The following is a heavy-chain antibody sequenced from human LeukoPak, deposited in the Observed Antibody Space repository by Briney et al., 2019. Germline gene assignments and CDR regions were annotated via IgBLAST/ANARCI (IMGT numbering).Heavy chain of an antibody. CDR1: GFTFSTYA. CDR2: ISDSGNT. V-gene: IGHV3-23*01. CDR3: AKAPVTTCRGAYCYPFDY. D-gene: IGHD2-21*01. J-gene: IGHJ4*02. Sequence: GGSLRLSCAVSGFTFSTYAMSWVRQAPGKGLEWVSAISDSGNTYHADSVKGRFTISRDSSKNTLFLQMNRLRPEDAAVYYCAKAPVTTCRGAYCYPFDYWGQGTLVTVSS.